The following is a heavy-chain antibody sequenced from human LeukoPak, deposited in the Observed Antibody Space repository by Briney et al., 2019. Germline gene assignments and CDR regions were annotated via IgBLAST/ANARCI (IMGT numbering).Heavy chain of an antibody. CDR3: ARRGPYSSSSHFDY. CDR2: IYYSGST. Sequence: SETLSLTCTVSGGSISSGGYYWSWIRQHPGRGLEWIEYIYYSGSTYYNPSLKSRVTISVDTSKNQFSLKLSSVTAADTAVYYCARRGPYSSSSHFDYWGQGTLVTVSS. V-gene: IGHV4-31*03. J-gene: IGHJ4*02. CDR1: GGSISSGGYY. D-gene: IGHD6-6*01.